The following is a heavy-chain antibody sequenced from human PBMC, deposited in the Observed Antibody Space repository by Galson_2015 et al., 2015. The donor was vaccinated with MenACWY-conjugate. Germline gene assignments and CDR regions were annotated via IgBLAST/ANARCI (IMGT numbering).Heavy chain of an antibody. CDR2: INAANDDT. V-gene: IGHV1-3*01. CDR3: ATRLLSHAFDI. J-gene: IGHJ3*02. D-gene: IGHD2/OR15-2a*01. Sequence: SCKASGDTLRTFPVHWVRQAPGQRFEWMGWINAANDDTKYSENFQGRVTITRDASANTVYMDLTSLRSADTAVYYCATRLLSHAFDIWGQGTMVTVSS. CDR1: GDTLRTFP.